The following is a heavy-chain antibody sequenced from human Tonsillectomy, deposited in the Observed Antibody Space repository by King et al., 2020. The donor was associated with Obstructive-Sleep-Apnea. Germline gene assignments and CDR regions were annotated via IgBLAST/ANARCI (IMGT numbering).Heavy chain of an antibody. V-gene: IGHV2-5*02. J-gene: IGHJ6*02. CDR3: ARPSGGYGMDV. CDR1: GFSLSTSGMG. Sequence: ITLKESGPTLVKPTQTLTLTCTFSGFSLSTSGMGVGWIRQPPGKALEWLALIYWDDDKRYSPSLKSRLTITKDTSKNQVVLTMTNMDPVDTASYYCARPSGGYGMDVWGQGTTVTVSS. CDR2: IYWDDDK.